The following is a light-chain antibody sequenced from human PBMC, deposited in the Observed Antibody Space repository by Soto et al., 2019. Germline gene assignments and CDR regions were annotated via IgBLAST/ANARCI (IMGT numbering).Light chain of an antibody. J-gene: IGKJ5*01. Sequence: EIVLTQSPATLSLSPGERATLSCRASQSVSSYLAWYQQKPGQAPRLLIYDASNRATGIPARFSGSGSGTDFTLTISSLEREVFAVYYCQQRSNWITFGQGTRLEIK. CDR1: QSVSSY. V-gene: IGKV3-11*01. CDR3: QQRSNWIT. CDR2: DAS.